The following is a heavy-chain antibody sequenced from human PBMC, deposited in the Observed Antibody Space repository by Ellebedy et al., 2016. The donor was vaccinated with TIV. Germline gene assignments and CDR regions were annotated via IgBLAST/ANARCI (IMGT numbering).Heavy chain of an antibody. CDR3: VRRLIREALI. J-gene: IGHJ4*02. D-gene: IGHD3-10*01. Sequence: GESLKISCEASGFTFSDHFMDWVRQAPGKGLEWVGFIRHKPYGATTEYAASVKGRFTLSRDDSKNSVYLQMNSLKTEDTAVYYCVRRLIREALIWGQGTLVTVSS. V-gene: IGHV3-72*01. CDR2: IRHKPYGATT. CDR1: GFTFSDHF.